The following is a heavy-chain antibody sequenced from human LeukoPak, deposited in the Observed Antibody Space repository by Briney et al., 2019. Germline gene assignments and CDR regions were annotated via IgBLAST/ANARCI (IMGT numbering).Heavy chain of an antibody. CDR3: ARDGKYSSSLYYFDY. CDR1: GYAFTSYY. V-gene: IGHV1-46*01. D-gene: IGHD6-13*01. CDR2: INPSGGST. J-gene: IGHJ4*02. Sequence: ASVKVSCKASGYAFTSYYIHWVRQAPGQGLEWMGIINPSGGSTSYAQKFQGRVTMTRDTSTSTVYMELSSLRSDDTAVYYCARDGKYSSSLYYFDYWGQGTLVTVSS.